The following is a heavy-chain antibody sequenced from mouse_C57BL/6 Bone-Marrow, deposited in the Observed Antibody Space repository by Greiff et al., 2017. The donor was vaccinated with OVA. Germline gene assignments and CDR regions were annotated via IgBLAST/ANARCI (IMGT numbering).Heavy chain of an antibody. CDR1: GYTFTSYW. CDR2: IHPNSGST. D-gene: IGHD4-1*01. V-gene: IGHV1-64*01. CDR3: ARSGYTWFAY. Sequence: VHLVESGAELVKPGASVKLSCKASGYTFTSYWMHWVKQRPGQGLEWIGMIHPNSGSTNYNEKFKSKATLTVDKSSSTAYMQLSSLTSEDSAVYYCARSGYTWFAYWGQGTLVTVSA. J-gene: IGHJ3*01.